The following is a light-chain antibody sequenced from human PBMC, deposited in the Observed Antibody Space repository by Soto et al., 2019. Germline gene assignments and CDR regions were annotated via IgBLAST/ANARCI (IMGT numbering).Light chain of an antibody. V-gene: IGLV1-44*01. CDR2: SNN. CDR3: AAWDDSLNAPWV. CDR1: SSNIGSNT. Sequence: QSVLTQPPSASGTPGQRVTISCSGSSSNIGSNTVNWYQQLPGTAPKLLIYSNNQRPSGVPDRFSGSKSGPSASLAISGLQSEDEADYYCAAWDDSLNAPWVFGGGTKVTVL. J-gene: IGLJ3*02.